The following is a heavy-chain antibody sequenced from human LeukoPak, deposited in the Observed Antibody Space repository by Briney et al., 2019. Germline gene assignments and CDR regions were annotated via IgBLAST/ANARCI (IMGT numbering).Heavy chain of an antibody. Sequence: GGSLRLSCAASGFTFSSYAMSWVRQAPGKGLEWVSAISGSGGSTYYADSVKGRFTISRDNSKNTLYLQMNSLRAEDTAVYYCAKGLLTIFGVVIIYFDYWGQGTLVTVSS. V-gene: IGHV3-23*01. CDR2: ISGSGGST. D-gene: IGHD3-3*01. CDR3: AKGLLTIFGVVIIYFDY. J-gene: IGHJ4*02. CDR1: GFTFSSYA.